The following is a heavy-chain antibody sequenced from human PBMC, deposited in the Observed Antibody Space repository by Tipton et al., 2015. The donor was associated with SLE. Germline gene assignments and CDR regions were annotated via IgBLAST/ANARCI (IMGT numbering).Heavy chain of an antibody. J-gene: IGHJ4*02. D-gene: IGHD6-13*01. Sequence: LRLSCTVSGGSISSSSYYWGWIRQPPGKGLEWIGGIDYSGSTYYNPSLKSRATISVDTSKNQFSLRLGSVTAADTAVYYCARGAAVEYSSSWYDYWGQGTLVTVSS. CDR2: IDYSGST. V-gene: IGHV4-39*07. CDR3: ARGAAVEYSSSWYDY. CDR1: GGSISSSSYY.